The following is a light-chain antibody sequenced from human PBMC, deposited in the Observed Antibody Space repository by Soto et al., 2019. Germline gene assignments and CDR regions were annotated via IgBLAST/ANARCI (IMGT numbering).Light chain of an antibody. CDR3: QHYNNWPAWT. CDR2: GAS. CDR1: QSVSSN. V-gene: IGKV3D-15*01. J-gene: IGKJ1*01. Sequence: EIVLTQSPATLSLSPGERATLSFMGSQSVSSNLAWYQQKPGQAPRLLIYGASTRATGIPARFSGSGSETEFTLTITSLQSEDFAVYYCQHYNNWPAWTFGQGTKVDIK.